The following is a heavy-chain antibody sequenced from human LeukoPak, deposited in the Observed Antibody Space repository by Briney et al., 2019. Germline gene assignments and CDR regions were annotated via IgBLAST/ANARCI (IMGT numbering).Heavy chain of an antibody. CDR3: ARSGWSADAFDI. D-gene: IGHD6-13*01. Sequence: ASVKVSCKASGYTFTGYYMHWVRQAPGQGLEWMGWINPNSGGTNYAQKVQGRVSITTDTSTTTAYMELRSLTSDDTAVYYCARSGWSADAFDIWGQGTLVTVSS. CDR2: INPNSGGT. V-gene: IGHV1-2*02. J-gene: IGHJ3*02. CDR1: GYTFTGYY.